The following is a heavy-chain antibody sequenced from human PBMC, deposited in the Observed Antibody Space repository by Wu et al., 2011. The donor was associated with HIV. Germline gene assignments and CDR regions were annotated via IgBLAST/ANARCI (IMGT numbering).Heavy chain of an antibody. D-gene: IGHD2-2*01. CDR2: IIPILGRT. J-gene: IGHJ4*02. CDR3: ARDPNFVAPGASNYFDP. V-gene: IGHV1-69*15. Sequence: QVQLVQSGAEVKKPGSSVKVSCKASGGTFSSYGINWVRQAPGQGLEWMGRIIPILGRTNYAQKFKGRVTLTADESTSTAYMELSSLRSDDTAVYYCARDPNFVAPGASNYFDPWGQGTLGHRRL. CDR1: GGTFSSYG.